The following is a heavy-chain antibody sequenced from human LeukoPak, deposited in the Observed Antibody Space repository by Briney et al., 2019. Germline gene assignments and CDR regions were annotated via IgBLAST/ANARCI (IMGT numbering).Heavy chain of an antibody. J-gene: IGHJ4*02. CDR2: INHSGST. V-gene: IGHV4-34*01. CDR1: GGSFSGYY. CDR3: ARDSEASRLFDY. D-gene: IGHD2-21*01. Sequence: SETLSLTSAVYGGSFSGYYWSWIRQPPGKGLEWIGEINHSGSTNYNPSLKSRVTISVDTSKNQFSLKLSSVTAADTAVYYCARDSEASRLFDYWGQGTLVTVSS.